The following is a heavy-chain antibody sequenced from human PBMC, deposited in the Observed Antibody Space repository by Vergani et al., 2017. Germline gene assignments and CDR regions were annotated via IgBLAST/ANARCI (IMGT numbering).Heavy chain of an antibody. D-gene: IGHD1-1*01. CDR3: AKATSATGSPFNY. CDR2: ISGSGGST. J-gene: IGHJ4*02. V-gene: IGHV3-23*01. CDR1: GFTFSSYA. Sequence: EVQLLESGGGLVQPGGSLRPSCAASGFTFSSYAMSWVRQAPGKGLEWVSAISGSGGSTYYADSVKGRFTISRDNSKTTLYLQMNSLRAEDTAVYYCAKATSATGSPFNYWGQGTLVTVSS.